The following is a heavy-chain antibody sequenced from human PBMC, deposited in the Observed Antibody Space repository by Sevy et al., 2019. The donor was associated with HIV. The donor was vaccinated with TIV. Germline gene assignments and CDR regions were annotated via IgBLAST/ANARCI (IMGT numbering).Heavy chain of an antibody. J-gene: IGHJ4*02. CDR1: GFTFSNYA. CDR3: ARVSRSSTARWFFDY. Sequence: GGSLRLSCAVSGFTFSNYAMTWVRQAPGKGLEWVSGLSGSGASIYYPDTMKGRFTISRDNSKNTLYLQMDSLRADDPAVYYCARVSRSSTARWFFDYWGQGTLVTVSS. CDR2: LSGSGASI. D-gene: IGHD2-2*01. V-gene: IGHV3-23*01.